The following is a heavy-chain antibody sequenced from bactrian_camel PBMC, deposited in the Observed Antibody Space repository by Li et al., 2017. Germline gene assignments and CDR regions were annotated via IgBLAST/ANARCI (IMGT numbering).Heavy chain of an antibody. CDR1: GFTFSRYA. V-gene: IGHV3S40*01. Sequence: QLVESGGGLVQPGGSLRVSCVASGFTFSRYAMSWVRQAPGKGLEWVSGINGGGDSTYSADSVKGRFTISQDNAQNTVCPQMRRLKAEDTALYYCAARMPPFSGRQWFMRPGDPGHRL. D-gene: IGHD6*01. CDR3: AARMPPFSGRQWF. CDR2: INGGGDST. J-gene: IGHJ6*01.